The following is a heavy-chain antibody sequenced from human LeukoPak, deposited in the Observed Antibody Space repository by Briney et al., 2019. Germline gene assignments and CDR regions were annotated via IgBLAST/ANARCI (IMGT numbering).Heavy chain of an antibody. J-gene: IGHJ3*02. Sequence: PSETLSLTCTVSGGSISSYYWSWIRQPPGKGLEWIGYIYYSGSTNYNPSLKSRVTISVDTSKNQFSLKLSSVTAADTAVYYCAREDHDMSAFDIWGQGTMVTVSS. CDR1: GGSISSYY. CDR2: IYYSGST. D-gene: IGHD3-9*01. V-gene: IGHV4-59*01. CDR3: AREDHDMSAFDI.